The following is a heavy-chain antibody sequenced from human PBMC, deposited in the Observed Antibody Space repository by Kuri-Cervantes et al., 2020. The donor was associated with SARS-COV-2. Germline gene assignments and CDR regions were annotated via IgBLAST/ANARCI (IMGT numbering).Heavy chain of an antibody. Sequence: SCAASVFTSRSYSMNSVRQAPGKGLEWVSYISSSISTIYYADSVKGRFTISRDNARNSLYLQMNSLRAEDTAVYYCARRIVVVPAAIGMDVWGKETTVTVSS. J-gene: IGHJ6*03. CDR2: ISSSISTI. CDR1: VFTSRSYS. CDR3: ARRIVVVPAAIGMDV. V-gene: IGHV3-48*01. D-gene: IGHD2-2*02.